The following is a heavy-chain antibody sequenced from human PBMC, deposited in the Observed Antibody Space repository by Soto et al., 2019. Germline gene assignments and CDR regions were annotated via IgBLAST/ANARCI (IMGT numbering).Heavy chain of an antibody. CDR2: IYYSGST. CDR1: GGSISSYY. D-gene: IGHD3-22*01. J-gene: IGHJ4*02. CDR3: ARQRASGYYYVWDY. Sequence: SETLSLTCTVSGGSISSYYWSWIRQPPGKGLEWIGYIYYSGSTNYNPSLKSRVTISVDTSKNQFSLKLSSVTAADTAVYYCARQRASGYYYVWDYWGQGTLVNVSS. V-gene: IGHV4-59*01.